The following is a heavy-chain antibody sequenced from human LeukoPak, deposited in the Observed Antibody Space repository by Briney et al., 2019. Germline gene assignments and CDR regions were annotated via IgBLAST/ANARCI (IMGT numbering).Heavy chain of an antibody. CDR2: ICYSGST. J-gene: IGHJ4*02. V-gene: IGHV4-59*01. CDR3: ARLYGSGSYYIDY. D-gene: IGHD3-10*01. Sequence: SETLSLTCTVSGGSISRYYWSWIRQPPGKGLEWIGYICYSGSTNYNPSLKSRVTISVYTSKNQFSLKLSSVTAADTAVYYCARLYGSGSYYIDYWGQGTLVTVSS. CDR1: GGSISRYY.